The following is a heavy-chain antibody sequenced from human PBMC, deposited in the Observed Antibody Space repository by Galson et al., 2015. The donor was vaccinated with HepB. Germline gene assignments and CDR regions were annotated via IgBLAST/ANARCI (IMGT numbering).Heavy chain of an antibody. CDR2: INAGNGNT. CDR3: ARGKGITMVQGVSYCFDY. CDR1: GYTFTSYA. J-gene: IGHJ4*02. V-gene: IGHV1-3*01. Sequence: SVKVSCKASGYTFTSYAMHWVRQAPGQRLEWMGWINAGNGNTKYSQKFQGRVTITRDTSASTAYMELSSLRSEDTAVYYCARGKGITMVQGVSYCFDYWGQGTLVTVSS. D-gene: IGHD3-10*01.